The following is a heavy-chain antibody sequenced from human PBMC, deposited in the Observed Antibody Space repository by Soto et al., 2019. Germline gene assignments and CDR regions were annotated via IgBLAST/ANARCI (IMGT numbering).Heavy chain of an antibody. Sequence: ASGKGSCKASGYALTKYYVHWLRQSAGQGLEWMAIINPSSGDTTYAQKFQGRVTVTSNTSPGTVYMELRSLTSEDTAIYYCARGRPGGGVKRSWFDPWGQGTLVTVSS. V-gene: IGHV1-46*01. D-gene: IGHD2-8*02. CDR3: ARGRPGGGVKRSWFDP. CDR2: INPSSGDT. CDR1: GYALTKYY. J-gene: IGHJ5*02.